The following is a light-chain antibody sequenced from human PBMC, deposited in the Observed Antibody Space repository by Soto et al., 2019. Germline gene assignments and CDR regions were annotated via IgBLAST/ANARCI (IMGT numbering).Light chain of an antibody. V-gene: IGKV1-5*03. CDR2: KAS. Sequence: DIQMTQSPSTLSASVGDRVTIICRASQSISSWLAWYHQKPGKAPNLLIYKASNLESGVPSRFSGSGSGTEFTLTISSLQPDDFATYYCQQYNSYPWTVGQGTTVEIK. CDR1: QSISSW. J-gene: IGKJ1*01. CDR3: QQYNSYPWT.